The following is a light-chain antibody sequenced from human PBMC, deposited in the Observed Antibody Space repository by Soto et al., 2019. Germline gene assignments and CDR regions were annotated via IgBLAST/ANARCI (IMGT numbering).Light chain of an antibody. V-gene: IGKV3-20*01. CDR2: GTS. Sequence: EIVLTQSPGTLSLSPGERATLSCRASQNINSRYLAWYQQKPGQAPRLLIYGTSSRATGIPDRFSGSGSRTDFTLTISRLEPEAFAVYYCQQFGSSPGFTFGPGTKVDIK. CDR1: QNINSRY. CDR3: QQFGSSPGFT. J-gene: IGKJ3*01.